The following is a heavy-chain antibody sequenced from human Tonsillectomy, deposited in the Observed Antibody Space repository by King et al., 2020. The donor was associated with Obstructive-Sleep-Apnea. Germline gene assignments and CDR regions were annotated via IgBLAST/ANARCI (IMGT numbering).Heavy chain of an antibody. CDR2: IYYTGST. J-gene: IGHJ4*02. D-gene: IGHD3-16*01. CDR3: ARDSGGGSTVGYLDY. V-gene: IGHV4-31*03. CDR1: GDSISSGTFY. Sequence: VQLQESGPGPVKPSQTLSLTCTVSGDSISSGTFYWSWIRQHPGMGLEWIGYIYYTGSTYYNPSLRSRVTMSVDTFKNQFSLNLSSVTAADTAVYYCARDSGGGSTVGYLDYWGQGTLVTVSS.